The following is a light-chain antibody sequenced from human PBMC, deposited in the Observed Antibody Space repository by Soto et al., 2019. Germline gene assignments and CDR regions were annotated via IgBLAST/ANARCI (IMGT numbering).Light chain of an antibody. CDR1: SSNIGSNY. V-gene: IGLV1-47*01. CDR3: AAWEYSLICLQVV. CDR2: RNN. J-gene: IGLJ2*01. Sequence: QSVLTQPPSASGTPGQRVTISCSGSSSNIGSNYGYWYQQLPGTAPTLLIDRNNQRPSGILDRFSGSKSGTSASLAISGLRSEDEADYYCAAWEYSLICLQVVLGGGTKLTVL.